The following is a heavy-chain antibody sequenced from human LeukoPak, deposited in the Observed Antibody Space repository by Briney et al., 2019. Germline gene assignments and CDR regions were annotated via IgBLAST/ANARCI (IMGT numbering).Heavy chain of an antibody. V-gene: IGHV1-24*01. CDR3: ATLGSGWYYFDY. CDR1: GYTLTELS. CDR2: FDPEDGET. J-gene: IGHJ4*02. Sequence: ASVKVSCKVSGYTLTELSMHWVRQAPGKGLEWMGGFDPEDGETIYAQKFQGRVTMTEDTSTDTAYMELSSLRSEDTAVYYCATLGSGWYYFDYGGQGTLVTVSS. D-gene: IGHD6-19*01.